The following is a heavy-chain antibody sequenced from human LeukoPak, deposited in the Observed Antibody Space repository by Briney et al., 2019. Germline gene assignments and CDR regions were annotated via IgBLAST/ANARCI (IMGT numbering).Heavy chain of an antibody. J-gene: IGHJ4*02. CDR3: AKDLHDAAADY. Sequence: GGSLRLSCAASGFTFTDWWMHWVRQAPGKGLEWVSRIKSDGTGMTYAESARGRFAISRDNAKNSVYLQMNSLRADDTAVYYCAKDLHDAAADYWGQGTLVTVSS. CDR1: GFTFTDWW. V-gene: IGHV3-74*01. D-gene: IGHD2-15*01. CDR2: IKSDGTGM.